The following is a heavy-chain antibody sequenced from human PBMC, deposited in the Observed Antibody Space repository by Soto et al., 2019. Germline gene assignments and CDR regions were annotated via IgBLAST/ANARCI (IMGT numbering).Heavy chain of an antibody. CDR2: IYHTGST. CDR3: ARDSGYDSRYLHY. CDR1: GGSISSGGYY. V-gene: IGHV4-31*03. Sequence: TLSLTCTVSGGSISSGGYYWSWIRQHPGKGLEWIGYIYHTGSTYYNPSLKSRVTISVDTSKNQFSLRLSSVTAADTAVYYCARDSGYDSRYLHYWGQGTLVTVSS. J-gene: IGHJ4*02. D-gene: IGHD5-12*01.